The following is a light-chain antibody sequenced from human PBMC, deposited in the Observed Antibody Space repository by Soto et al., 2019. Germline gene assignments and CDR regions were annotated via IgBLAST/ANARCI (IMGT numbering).Light chain of an antibody. V-gene: IGKV1-5*03. J-gene: IGKJ3*01. CDR2: KAS. CDR3: QQYNSYSFT. Sequence: IQITRSPSSVSASVLDIVTTTCLASQSISSWLAWYQRKPGKAPKLPIYKASSLESGVPSRFSGSGSGTEFTLTISSLQPDDFATYYCQQYNSYSFTFGPGTKVDI. CDR1: QSISSW.